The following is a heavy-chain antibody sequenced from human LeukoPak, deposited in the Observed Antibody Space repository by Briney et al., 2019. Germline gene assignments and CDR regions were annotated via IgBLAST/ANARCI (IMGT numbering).Heavy chain of an antibody. CDR1: GFTFSSYG. CDR3: AKGPLYRRGLGGDFGY. CDR2: ISYDGSDK. D-gene: IGHD3-16*01. V-gene: IGHV3-30*18. J-gene: IGHJ4*02. Sequence: GGSLRLSCAASGFTFSSYGMHWVRQAPGTGLEWVAGISYDGSDKYYAASVKGRFTFSRDSSKNTVYLQMNSLRVEDTAVYYCAKGPLYRRGLGGDFGYWGQGTLVTVSS.